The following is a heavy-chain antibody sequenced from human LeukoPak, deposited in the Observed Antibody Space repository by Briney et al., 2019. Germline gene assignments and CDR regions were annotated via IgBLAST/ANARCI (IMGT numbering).Heavy chain of an antibody. CDR2: VIPILGIA. CDR3: ARVRWDQLPYNWFDP. Sequence: SVKVSCKASGGTFSSYAISWVRQAPGQGLGWMGRVIPILGIANYAQKFQGRVTITADKSTSTAYMELSSLRSEDTAVYYCARVRWDQLPYNWFDPWGQGTLVTVSS. V-gene: IGHV1-69*04. J-gene: IGHJ5*02. CDR1: GGTFSSYA. D-gene: IGHD2-2*01.